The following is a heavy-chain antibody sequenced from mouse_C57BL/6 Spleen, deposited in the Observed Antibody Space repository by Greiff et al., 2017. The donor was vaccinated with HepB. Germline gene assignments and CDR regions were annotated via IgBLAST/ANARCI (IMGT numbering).Heavy chain of an antibody. J-gene: IGHJ3*01. D-gene: IGHD2-1*01. CDR1: GYTFTEYT. Sequence: QVQLKQSGAELVKPGASVKLSCKASGYTFTEYTIHWVKQRPGQGLEWIGWFYPGSGSIKYNEKFKDKATLTADKSSSKVYMELSRLTSEDSAVYFCARHEDGKAWFAYWGQGTLVTVSA. CDR3: ARHEDGKAWFAY. CDR2: FYPGSGSI. V-gene: IGHV1-62-2*01.